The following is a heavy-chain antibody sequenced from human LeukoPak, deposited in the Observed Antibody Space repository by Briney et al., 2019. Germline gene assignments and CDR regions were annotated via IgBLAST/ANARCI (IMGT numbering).Heavy chain of an antibody. J-gene: IGHJ3*02. CDR3: ARAVAEEWELLNDAFDI. Sequence: PSETLSLTCAVSGGSISSSNWWSWVRQPPGKGLEWIGEIYHSGSTNYNPSLKSRVTISVDKSKNQFSLKLSSVTAADTAVYYCARAVAEEWELLNDAFDIWGQGTMVTVSS. D-gene: IGHD1-26*01. CDR1: GGSISSSNW. CDR2: IYHSGST. V-gene: IGHV4-4*02.